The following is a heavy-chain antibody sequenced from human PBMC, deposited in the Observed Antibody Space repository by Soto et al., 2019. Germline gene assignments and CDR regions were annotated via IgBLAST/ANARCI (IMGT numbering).Heavy chain of an antibody. D-gene: IGHD6-19*01. Sequence: EVQLVESGGGLVQPGGSLRLSCAASGFTFSNYWIHWVRQTPAKGLVWVSRINGDGSITSYADSVRGRFTISRDDARDTLSLQMNSLRVEDTAVYYCARLGVAGTRYGLDVRGQGTTVTVSS. CDR1: GFTFSNYW. J-gene: IGHJ6*02. CDR3: ARLGVAGTRYGLDV. CDR2: INGDGSIT. V-gene: IGHV3-74*01.